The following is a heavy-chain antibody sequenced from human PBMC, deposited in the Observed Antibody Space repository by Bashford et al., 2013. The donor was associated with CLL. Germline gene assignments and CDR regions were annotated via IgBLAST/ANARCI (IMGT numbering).Heavy chain of an antibody. CDR2: IIPIFGTA. Sequence: SVKVSCKGFLEAPFSSYAISWVRQAPGQGGLSGMGGIIPIFGTANYAQKFQGRVTITADESTSTAYMELSSLRSEDTAVYYCARVIPDDIVVVPAAIYYYGMDVWG. CDR1: EAPFSSYA. V-gene: IGHV1-69*13. D-gene: IGHD2-2*01. J-gene: IGHJ6*01. CDR3: ARVIPDDIVVVPAAIYYYGMDV.